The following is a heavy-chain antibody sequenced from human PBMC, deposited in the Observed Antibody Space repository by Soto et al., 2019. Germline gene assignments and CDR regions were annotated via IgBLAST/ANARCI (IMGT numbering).Heavy chain of an antibody. CDR3: AREFEGHSSSWPFDY. Sequence: QVQLVQSGGEVKKPGASVRVSCRASGYTFPTYGIAWVRQAPGQGREWMGWISVYNGFTHYAQKFRGSVTVTTETSTSTVHMELRSLSSDDTAVYYCAREFEGHSSSWPFDYWGQGTLVTVSA. D-gene: IGHD6-13*01. CDR1: GYTFPTYG. J-gene: IGHJ4*02. V-gene: IGHV1-18*01. CDR2: ISVYNGFT.